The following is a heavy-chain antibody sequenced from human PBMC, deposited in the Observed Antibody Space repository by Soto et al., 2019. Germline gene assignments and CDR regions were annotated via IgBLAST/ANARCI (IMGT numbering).Heavy chain of an antibody. J-gene: IGHJ4*02. CDR1: GYTFTNFY. D-gene: IGHD6-13*01. CDR3: ARDTPSSTYDF. Sequence: QVQLVQSGAEVKKPGASVKVSCTASGYTFTNFYIHWVRQAPGQGLEWMGMINPSGGRTSYAQKSQGRVFMTRDTYTSTVYMELSSLRSAETAVYYWARDTPSSTYDFWGQGTLVTVSS. CDR2: INPSGGRT. V-gene: IGHV1-46*01.